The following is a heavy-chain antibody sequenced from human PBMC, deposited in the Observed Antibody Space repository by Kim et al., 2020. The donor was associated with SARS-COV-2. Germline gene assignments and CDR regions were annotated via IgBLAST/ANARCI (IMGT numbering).Heavy chain of an antibody. CDR2: IYYSGST. D-gene: IGHD3-22*01. Sequence: SETLSLTCTVSGGSISSGGYYWSWIRQHPGKGLEWIGYIYYSGSTYYNPSLKSRVTISVDTSKNQFSLKLSSVTAADTAVYYCARASAFPTTYYYDTTFDYWGQGTLVTVSS. V-gene: IGHV4-31*03. CDR3: ARASAFPTTYYYDTTFDY. J-gene: IGHJ4*02. CDR1: GGSISSGGYY.